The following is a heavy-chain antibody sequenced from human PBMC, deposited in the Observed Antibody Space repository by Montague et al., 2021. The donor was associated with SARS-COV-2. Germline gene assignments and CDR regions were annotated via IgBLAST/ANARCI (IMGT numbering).Heavy chain of an antibody. CDR2: IKQDGSEK. D-gene: IGHD5-12*01. J-gene: IGHJ5*02. Sequence: SLRLSCAASGFNFGNYWMTWVRQAPGEGLEWVANIKQDGSEKYYEDSVKGRFTISRDNAKNSVYLQMNSLRVEDAAVYYCAGSNSGLDSGDLWVQGTLVTASS. CDR1: GFNFGNYW. CDR3: AGSNSGLDSGDL. V-gene: IGHV3-7*01.